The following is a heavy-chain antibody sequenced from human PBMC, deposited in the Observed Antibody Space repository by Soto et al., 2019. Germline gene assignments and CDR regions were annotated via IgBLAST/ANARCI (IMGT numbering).Heavy chain of an antibody. D-gene: IGHD6-13*01. CDR1: GFTFSSYA. CDR2: ISGSGGST. J-gene: IGHJ3*02. V-gene: IGHV3-23*01. Sequence: EVQLLESGGGLVQPGGSLRLSCAASGFTFSSYAMSWVRQAPGKGLEWVSAISGSGGSTYDADSVKGRFTISRDNSKNTLYLQMNSLRAEDTAVYYCAKIPHSSSWYLGAFDIWGQGTMVTVSS. CDR3: AKIPHSSSWYLGAFDI.